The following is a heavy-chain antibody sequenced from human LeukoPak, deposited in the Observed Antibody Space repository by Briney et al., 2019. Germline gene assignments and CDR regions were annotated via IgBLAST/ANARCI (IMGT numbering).Heavy chain of an antibody. CDR1: NASISTYY. J-gene: IGHJ6*03. D-gene: IGHD3-22*01. V-gene: IGHV4-59*08. CDR2: IYYSGST. CDR3: ARIVSGYSYYYYYMDV. Sequence: SETLSLTCTVFNASISTYYWSWIRQPPGKGLEWIGYIYYSGSTNYNPSLKSRVTISVDTSKNQFSLKLSSVTAADTAVYYCARIVSGYSYYYYYMDVWGKGTTVTVSS.